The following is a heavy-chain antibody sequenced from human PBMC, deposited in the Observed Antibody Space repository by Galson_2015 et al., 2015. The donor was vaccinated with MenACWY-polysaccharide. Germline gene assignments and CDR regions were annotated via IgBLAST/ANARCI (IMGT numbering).Heavy chain of an antibody. CDR1: GFSLSNARMG. CDR3: ARTNMVRGVISVRGWFDP. CDR2: IFSNDEK. Sequence: PALVKPTQTLTLTCTVSGFSLSNARMGVSWIRQPPGKALEWLAHIFSNDEKSYSTSLKSRLTISKDTSKSQVVLTMTNMDPVDTATYYCARTNMVRGVISVRGWFDPWGQGTLVTVSS. D-gene: IGHD3-10*01. J-gene: IGHJ5*02. V-gene: IGHV2-26*01.